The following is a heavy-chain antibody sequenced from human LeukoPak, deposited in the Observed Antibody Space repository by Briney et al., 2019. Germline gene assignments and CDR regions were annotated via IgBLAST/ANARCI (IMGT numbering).Heavy chain of an antibody. V-gene: IGHV4-59*11. CDR3: ARVGRTQGVDY. CDR1: GGSISSHY. J-gene: IGHJ4*02. Sequence: SETLSLTCTVSGGSISSHYWSWIRQPPGKGLEWIGYIYYSGSTNYNPSLKSRVTISVDTSKNQFSLKLSSVTAEDTAVYYCARVGRTQGVDYWGQGTLVTVSS. D-gene: IGHD1-14*01. CDR2: IYYSGST.